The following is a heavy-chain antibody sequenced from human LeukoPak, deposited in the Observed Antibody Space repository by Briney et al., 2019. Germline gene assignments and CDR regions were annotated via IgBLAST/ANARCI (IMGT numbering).Heavy chain of an antibody. J-gene: IGHJ4*02. V-gene: IGHV4-30-4*01. CDR3: TRAYWIGFHFDS. Sequence: PSETLSLTCSVSGGSISSGDYFWTWIRQPPGKGLEYIGYIYYSGTTYYNPSLKSRVTMSVDMSANQFSLRLTSVSAADTAVYYCTRAYWIGFHFDSWGQGILVSVSS. CDR1: GGSISSGDYF. CDR2: IYYSGTT. D-gene: IGHD3-3*01.